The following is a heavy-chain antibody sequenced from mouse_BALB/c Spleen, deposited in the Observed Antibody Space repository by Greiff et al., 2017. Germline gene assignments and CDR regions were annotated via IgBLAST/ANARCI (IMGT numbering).Heavy chain of an antibody. V-gene: IGHV1-5*01. Sequence: VQLQQSGTVLARPGASVKMSCKASGYTFTSYWMHWVKQRPGQGLEWIGAIYPGNSDTSYNQKFKGKAKLTAVTSTSTAYMELSSLTNEDSAVYYCTRGVRLAYYAMDYWGQGTSVTVSS. CDR3: TRGVRLAYYAMDY. CDR1: GYTFTSYW. J-gene: IGHJ4*01. CDR2: IYPGNSDT. D-gene: IGHD2-14*01.